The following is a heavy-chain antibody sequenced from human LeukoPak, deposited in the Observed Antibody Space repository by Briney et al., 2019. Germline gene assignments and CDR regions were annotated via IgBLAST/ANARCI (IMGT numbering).Heavy chain of an antibody. D-gene: IGHD2-21*01. Sequence: SQTLSLTCAVSGDSISSNSAAWNWIRQSPSSGLEWLGRTYYRSKWYDDFAESLKSRITISPDTSKNQVSLHLASVTHEDTAIYYCARGRIAYYAMDVWGQGTTVTVSS. CDR1: GDSISSNSAA. CDR2: TYYRSKWYD. CDR3: ARGRIAYYAMDV. V-gene: IGHV6-1*01. J-gene: IGHJ6*02.